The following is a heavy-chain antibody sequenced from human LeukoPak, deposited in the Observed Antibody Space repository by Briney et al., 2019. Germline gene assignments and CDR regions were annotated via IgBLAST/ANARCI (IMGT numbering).Heavy chain of an antibody. D-gene: IGHD2-2*01. CDR2: IIPIFGTA. Sequence: ASVKVSCKASGGTSSSYAISWVRQAPGQGLEWMGRIIPIFGTANYAQKFQGRVTITADKSTSTAYMELSSLRSEDTAVYYCAGTPIVVVPAALPFWGQGTLVTVSS. V-gene: IGHV1-69*06. CDR1: GGTSSSYA. CDR3: AGTPIVVVPAALPF. J-gene: IGHJ4*02.